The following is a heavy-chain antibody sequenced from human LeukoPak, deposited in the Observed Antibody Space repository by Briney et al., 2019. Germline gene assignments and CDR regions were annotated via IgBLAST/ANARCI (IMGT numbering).Heavy chain of an antibody. V-gene: IGHV3-53*01. CDR3: ARVSSSSWYGSLGYYYYMDV. J-gene: IGHJ6*03. Sequence: PGGSLRLSCAASGFTVSSNYMSWVRQAPGKGLEWVSVIYSGGSTYYADSVKGRFTISRDNSKSTLYIQMNSLRAEDTAVYYCARVSSSSWYGSLGYYYYMDVWGKGTTVTISS. D-gene: IGHD6-13*01. CDR2: IYSGGST. CDR1: GFTVSSNY.